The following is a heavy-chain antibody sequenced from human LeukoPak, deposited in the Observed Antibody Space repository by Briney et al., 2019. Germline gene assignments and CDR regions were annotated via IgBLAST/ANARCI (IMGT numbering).Heavy chain of an antibody. CDR3: ARSGQEGGSGSYYIWPPPYWYFDL. V-gene: IGHV4-30-4*02. D-gene: IGHD3-10*01. J-gene: IGHJ2*01. CDR2: IYYSGST. CDR1: GGSISSGDYY. Sequence: SETLSLTCTVSGGSISSGDYYWSWIRQPPGKGLEWIGYIYYSGSTYYNPSLKSRVTISVDTSKNQFSLKLSSVTAADTAVYYCARSGQEGGSGSYYIWPPPYWYFDLWGRGTLVTVSS.